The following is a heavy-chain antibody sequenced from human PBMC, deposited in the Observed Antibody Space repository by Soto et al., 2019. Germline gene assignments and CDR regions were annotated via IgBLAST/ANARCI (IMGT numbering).Heavy chain of an antibody. J-gene: IGHJ4*02. V-gene: IGHV3-30*18. CDR1: GFTFSSYG. CDR3: AKDYSGGSGSYYSAPY. D-gene: IGHD3-10*01. CDR2: ISYDGSNK. Sequence: GGSLRLSCAASGFTFSSYGMHWVRQAPGKGLEWVAVISYDGSNKYYADSVKGRFTISRDNSKNTLYLQMNSLRAEDTAVYYCAKDYSGGSGSYYSAPYWGQGTLVTVSS.